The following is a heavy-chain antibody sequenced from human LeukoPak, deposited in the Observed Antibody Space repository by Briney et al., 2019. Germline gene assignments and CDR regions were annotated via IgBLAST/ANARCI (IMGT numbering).Heavy chain of an antibody. J-gene: IGHJ6*02. CDR1: GYSFTSYW. CDR3: ARDAVATTHYYYYGMDV. CDR2: IDPSDSYT. Sequence: GESLQISCKGSGYSFTSYWISWVRQMPGKGLEWMGRIDPSDSYTNYSPSFQGHVTISADKSISTAYLQWSSLKASDTAMYYCARDAVATTHYYYYGMDVWGRGTTVTVSS. D-gene: IGHD5-12*01. V-gene: IGHV5-10-1*01.